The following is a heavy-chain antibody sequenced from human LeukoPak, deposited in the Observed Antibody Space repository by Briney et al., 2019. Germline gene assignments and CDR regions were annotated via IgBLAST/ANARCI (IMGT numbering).Heavy chain of an antibody. D-gene: IGHD2-15*01. CDR3: AREGSRRLYMDV. V-gene: IGHV4-4*02. Sequence: SGTLSLTCAVSGGSISTGNWWTWVRQSPDKGLEWIGEIYHNGSTNYNPSLKSRVTMSIENSKNHFSLRLTSLTAADTAVYYCAREGSRRLYMDVWGRGTTITVSS. CDR2: IYHNGST. CDR1: GGSISTGNW. J-gene: IGHJ6*03.